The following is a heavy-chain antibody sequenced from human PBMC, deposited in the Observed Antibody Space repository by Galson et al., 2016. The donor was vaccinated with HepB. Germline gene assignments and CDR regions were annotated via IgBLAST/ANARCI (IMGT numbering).Heavy chain of an antibody. V-gene: IGHV3-21*01. D-gene: IGHD3-10*01. Sequence: SLRLSCAASGFDFSSYRMNWVRQAPGKGLDWVATISSSSNFIYYADSVKGRFTISRDNAEDSLDLQMNRLGAEDTAVYYCARDRGPFDAFDIWGRGTMVTVSS. CDR2: ISSSSNFI. CDR1: GFDFSSYR. CDR3: ARDRGPFDAFDI. J-gene: IGHJ3*02.